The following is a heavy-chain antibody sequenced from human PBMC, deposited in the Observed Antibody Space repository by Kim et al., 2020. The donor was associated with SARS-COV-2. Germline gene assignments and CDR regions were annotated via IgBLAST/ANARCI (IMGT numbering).Heavy chain of an antibody. CDR2: ISSSGSTI. D-gene: IGHD6-19*01. CDR1: GFTFSSYE. CDR3: ARDRGNEQWLVQGMGSYFDY. J-gene: IGHJ4*02. Sequence: GGSLRLSCAASGFTFSSYEMNWVRQAPGKGLEWVSYISSSGSTIYYADSVKGRFTISRDNAKNSLYLQMNSLRAEDTAVYYCARDRGNEQWLVQGMGSYFDYWGQGTLVTVSS. V-gene: IGHV3-48*03.